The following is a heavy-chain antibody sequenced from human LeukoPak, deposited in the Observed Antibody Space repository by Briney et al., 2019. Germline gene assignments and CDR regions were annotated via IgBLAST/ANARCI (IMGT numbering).Heavy chain of an antibody. CDR2: IYSGGST. J-gene: IGHJ4*02. Sequence: GGSLRLSCAASGFTVSSNYMSWGRQAPGKGLEWVSVIYSGGSTYYADSVKGRFTISRDNSKNTMYLQMNSMRAEDTAVYYCARRGSGSGYYYWGQGTLVTVSS. CDR1: GFTVSSNY. CDR3: ARRGSGSGYYY. V-gene: IGHV3-66*04. D-gene: IGHD3-10*01.